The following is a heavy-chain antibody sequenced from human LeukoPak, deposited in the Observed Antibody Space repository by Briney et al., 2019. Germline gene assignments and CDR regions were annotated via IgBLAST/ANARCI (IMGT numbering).Heavy chain of an antibody. CDR3: ARDPLRITQRGYFEY. CDR2: ISAYNGNT. V-gene: IGHV1-18*01. CDR1: GYTFTSYG. D-gene: IGHD3-10*01. Sequence: ASVKVSCKASGYTFTSYGISWVRQAPGQGLEWMGWISAYNGNTNYAQKLQGRVTMTTDTSTSTAYMELRSLRSDDTAAYYCARDPLRITQRGYFEYWGQGTLVTVSS. J-gene: IGHJ4*02.